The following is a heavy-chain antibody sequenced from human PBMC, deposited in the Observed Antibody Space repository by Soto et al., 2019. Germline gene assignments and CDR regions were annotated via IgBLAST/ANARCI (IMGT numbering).Heavy chain of an antibody. Sequence: PSETLSLTCTVSGGSISSYYWSWIRQPPGKGLERNGYIYYSGSTNYNPSLKRRVTISVDKTKNQFTLKLSSVTAADTAVYYCARQESIAAAPIDYWGQGTLVTVS. CDR2: IYYSGST. CDR3: ARQESIAAAPIDY. J-gene: IGHJ4*02. CDR1: GGSISSYY. V-gene: IGHV4-59*08. D-gene: IGHD6-13*01.